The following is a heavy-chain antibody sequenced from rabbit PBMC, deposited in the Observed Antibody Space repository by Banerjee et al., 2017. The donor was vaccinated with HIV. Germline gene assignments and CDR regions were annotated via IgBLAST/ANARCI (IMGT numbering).Heavy chain of an antibody. J-gene: IGHJ4*01. Sequence: ERVEESGGDVVMPEGSLTITCTASGFSFSNKYVMCWVRQAPGKGLEWIGCINSSSRNVVYASWATGRFTISKTSSTTVTLQMTSLTAADTATYLCARDLAGVIGWHFNLWGPGTLVTVS. CDR3: ARDLAGVIGWHFNL. CDR2: INSSSRNV. V-gene: IGHV1S45*01. CDR1: GFSFSNKYV. D-gene: IGHD4-1*01.